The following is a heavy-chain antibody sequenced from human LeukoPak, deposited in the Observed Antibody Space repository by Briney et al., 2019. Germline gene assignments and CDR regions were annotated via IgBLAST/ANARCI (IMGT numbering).Heavy chain of an antibody. D-gene: IGHD4-23*01. V-gene: IGHV3-30*18. Sequence: GGSLRLSCAASGFTVSSNYMSWVRQAPGKGLEWVAVISYDGSNKYYADSVKGRFTISRDNSKNTLYLQMNSLRAEDTAVYYCAKVLYGGQVPYYYYYGMDVWGQGTTVTVSS. CDR3: AKVLYGGQVPYYYYYGMDV. J-gene: IGHJ6*02. CDR1: GFTVSSNY. CDR2: ISYDGSNK.